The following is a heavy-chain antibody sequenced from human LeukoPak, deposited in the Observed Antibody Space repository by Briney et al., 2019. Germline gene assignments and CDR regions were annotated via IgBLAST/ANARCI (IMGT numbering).Heavy chain of an antibody. CDR3: AGDRGGGSGSYYRSFDY. V-gene: IGHV4-31*03. D-gene: IGHD3-10*01. J-gene: IGHJ4*02. CDR2: IYYSGST. CDR1: GGSISGGTYY. Sequence: SQTLSLTCTVSGGSISGGTYYWSWIRQHPGKGLEWIGYIYYSGSTYYNPSLESRVTISVDTSQNQFSLKLSSVTAADTAVYYCAGDRGGGSGSYYRSFDYWGQGTLVTVSS.